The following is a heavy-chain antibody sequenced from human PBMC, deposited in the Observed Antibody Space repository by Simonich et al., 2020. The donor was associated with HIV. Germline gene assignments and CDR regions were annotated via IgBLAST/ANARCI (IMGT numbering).Heavy chain of an antibody. D-gene: IGHD3-10*01. J-gene: IGHJ3*02. CDR3: AREVGYYPPQLEENNAFDI. CDR1: GGSFSGYY. Sequence: QVQLQQWGAGLLKPSETLSLTCGVYGGSFSGYYWSWIRHPPGKGLEWIGEINNSGSTNNNPSLKIRVTISKDTSKNQFSLRLNSVTAADTAVYYCAREVGYYPPQLEENNAFDIWGQGTMVTVSS. CDR2: INNSGST. V-gene: IGHV4-34*02.